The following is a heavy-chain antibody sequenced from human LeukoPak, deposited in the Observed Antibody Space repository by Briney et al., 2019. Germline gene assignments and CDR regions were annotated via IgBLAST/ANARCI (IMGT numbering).Heavy chain of an antibody. V-gene: IGHV4-38-2*02. D-gene: IGHD3-3*01. CDR2: IYYSGST. CDR1: GYSISSGYY. CDR3: ARQSDYDFWSGIL. J-gene: IGHJ4*02. Sequence: SETLSLTCTVSGYSISSGYYWGWIRQPPGKGLEWIGSIYYSGSTYYNPSLKSRVTISVDTSKNQFSLKLSSVTAADTAVYYCARQSDYDFWSGILWGQGTLVTVSS.